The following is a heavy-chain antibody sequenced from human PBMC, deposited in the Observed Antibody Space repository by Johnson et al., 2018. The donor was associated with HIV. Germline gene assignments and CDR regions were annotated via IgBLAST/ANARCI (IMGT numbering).Heavy chain of an antibody. D-gene: IGHD3-10*01. CDR3: AREGYYASRGTFDI. J-gene: IGHJ3*02. V-gene: IGHV3-30*04. Sequence: QVQLLESGGGVVQPGRSLRLSCAASGFTFSSFAMHWVRQGPGKGLEWVAVSSSDESNKYYLDSVKGRFSISRDNSRNTLYLQMSSLRAEDTAMYFCAREGYYASRGTFDIWGEGTMVTVSS. CDR1: GFTFSSFA. CDR2: SSSDESNK.